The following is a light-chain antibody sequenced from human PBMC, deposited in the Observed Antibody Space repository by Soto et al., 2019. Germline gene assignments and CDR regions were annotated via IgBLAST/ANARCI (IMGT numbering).Light chain of an antibody. CDR3: QQSYKMPS. J-gene: IGKJ5*01. CDR2: ATS. Sequence: ASVGDRVALTCRASRNVSIYLNWYQHKPGKGPTLPIHATSNLQIGVPSRFSGSGSGTEFTLTISSLEPEDFGTYYCQQSYKMPSFGQGTRLEIK. V-gene: IGKV1-39*01. CDR1: RNVSIY.